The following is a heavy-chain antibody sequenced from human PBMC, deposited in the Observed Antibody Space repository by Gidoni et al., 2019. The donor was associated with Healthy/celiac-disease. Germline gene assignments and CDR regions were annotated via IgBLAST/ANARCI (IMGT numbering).Heavy chain of an antibody. CDR1: GFTFSSYA. J-gene: IGHJ4*02. CDR2: ISYDGSNK. Sequence: QVQLVESGGGVVQPGRSLRLSCAASGFTFSSYAMHWVRQAPGKGLEWVAVISYDGSNKYYADSVKGRFTISRDNSKNTLYLQMNSLRAEDTAVYYCARENAATVTTRGFDYWGQGTLVTVSS. D-gene: IGHD4-4*01. V-gene: IGHV3-30-3*01. CDR3: ARENAATVTTRGFDY.